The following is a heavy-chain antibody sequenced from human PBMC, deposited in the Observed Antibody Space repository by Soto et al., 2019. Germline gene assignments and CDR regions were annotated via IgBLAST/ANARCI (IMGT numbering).Heavy chain of an antibody. J-gene: IGHJ4*02. CDR2: INAGNGNT. V-gene: IGHV1-3*01. D-gene: IGHD2-15*01. Sequence: SCKASGYTFTTYAIHWGRQAPGQRLEWMGWINAGNGNTRHSQKVQGRVTITRDTSASTAFMELSSLRSEDTAVYYCAREGGGYCSGASCYPYYFDYWGQGTLVTVSS. CDR3: AREGGGYCSGASCYPYYFDY. CDR1: GYTFTTYA.